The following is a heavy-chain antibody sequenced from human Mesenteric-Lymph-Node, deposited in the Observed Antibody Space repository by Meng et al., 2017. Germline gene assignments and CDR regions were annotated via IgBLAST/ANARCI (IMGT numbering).Heavy chain of an antibody. D-gene: IGHD2-15*01. CDR1: GYTLTGYY. CDR3: ASLVVVADYYFDY. V-gene: IGHV1-2*06. J-gene: IGHJ4*02. CDR2: IIPTSGGT. Sequence: QGLLGNSGVDGTKPAASVKVSCKGAGYTLTGYYIHSVQQAPGPGLEWMGRIIPTSGGTNYAQKFQGRVTMTRDTSISTAYMELSRLRSDDTAVYYCASLVVVADYYFDYWGQGTLVTVSS.